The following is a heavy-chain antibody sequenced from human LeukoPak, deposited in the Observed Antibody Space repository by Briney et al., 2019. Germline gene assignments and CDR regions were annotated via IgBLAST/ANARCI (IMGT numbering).Heavy chain of an antibody. J-gene: IGHJ4*02. CDR2: ISGSGGST. Sequence: GGSLRLSCAASGFTFSSYAMSWARQAPGKALEWVSVISGSGGSTYYADSMKGRFTISRDNSKNTLYLQMNSLRAEDTAVYYCAKDPGVSGTANYFDYWGQGTLVTVSS. CDR3: AKDPGVSGTANYFDY. V-gene: IGHV3-23*01. CDR1: GFTFSSYA. D-gene: IGHD1-7*01.